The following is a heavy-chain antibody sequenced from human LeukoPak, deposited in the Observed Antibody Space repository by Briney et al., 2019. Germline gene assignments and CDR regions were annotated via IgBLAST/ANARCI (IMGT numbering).Heavy chain of an antibody. D-gene: IGHD3-10*01. CDR1: GGSISSGGYY. J-gene: IGHJ4*02. Sequence: PSQTLSLTCTVSGGSISSGGYYWSWIRQPAGKGLEWIGRIYTSGSTNYNPSLKSRVTMSVDTSKNQFSLKLSSVTAADTAVYYCARDSGHYYGPGSYYTKLGYWGQGTLVTVSS. CDR3: ARDSGHYYGPGSYYTKLGY. V-gene: IGHV4-61*02. CDR2: IYTSGST.